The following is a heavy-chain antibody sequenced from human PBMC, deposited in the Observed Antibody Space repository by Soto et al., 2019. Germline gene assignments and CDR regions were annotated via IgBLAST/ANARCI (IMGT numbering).Heavy chain of an antibody. CDR1: GYTFGAYG. CDR2: ISVYNGNT. D-gene: IGHD2-2*01. Sequence: QVQLVQSGPDVMKPGASVKVSCEASGYTFGAYGITRVRQAPGQGLEWMGWISVYNGNTNYAQKFQVRVAMTIDTXXXXXXXXXXXXXXXXXXXXXXXXXXXXTISFPNRYFDYWGQGTLVTVSS. CDR3: XXXXXXTISFPNRYFDY. J-gene: IGHJ4*02. V-gene: IGHV1-18*04.